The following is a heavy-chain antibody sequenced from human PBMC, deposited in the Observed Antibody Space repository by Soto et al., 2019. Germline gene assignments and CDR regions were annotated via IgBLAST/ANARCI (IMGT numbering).Heavy chain of an antibody. D-gene: IGHD1-1*01. CDR2: IIPIFGTA. Sequence: SVKVSCKASGGTFSSYAISWVRQAPGQGLEWMGGIIPIFGTANYAQKFQGRVTITADKSTSTAYMELSSLRSEDTAVYYCARAPHWNHAYYYYGMDVWGQGTTVPVSS. V-gene: IGHV1-69*06. CDR1: GGTFSSYA. J-gene: IGHJ6*02. CDR3: ARAPHWNHAYYYYGMDV.